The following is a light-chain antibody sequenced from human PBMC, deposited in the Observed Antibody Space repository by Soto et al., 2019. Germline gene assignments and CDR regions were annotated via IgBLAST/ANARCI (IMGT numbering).Light chain of an antibody. V-gene: IGKV1-27*01. CDR2: AAF. CDR1: QGISNF. CDR3: QTYNSAPFT. J-gene: IGKJ3*01. Sequence: DIQMTQSPSSLSASVGDRVTITCRASQGISNFLAWYQQKPGQAPKLLIYAAFTLQSGVPSRFRGSGSETDFTLTISSLQPEDVATYYCQTYNSAPFTFGPGTKVDI.